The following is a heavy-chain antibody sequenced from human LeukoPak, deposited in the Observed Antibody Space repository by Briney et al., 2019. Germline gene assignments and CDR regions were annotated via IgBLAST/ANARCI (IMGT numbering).Heavy chain of an antibody. CDR1: GFTFSSYA. Sequence: RPGGSLRLSCAASGFTFSSYAMSWVRQAPGKGLEWVSAISGSGGSTYYADSVKGRFTISRDNSKNTLYLQMNSLRAEDTAVYYCAKDRGNWNYGPNWFDPWGQGTLVTVSS. CDR2: ISGSGGST. J-gene: IGHJ5*02. V-gene: IGHV3-23*01. D-gene: IGHD1-7*01. CDR3: AKDRGNWNYGPNWFDP.